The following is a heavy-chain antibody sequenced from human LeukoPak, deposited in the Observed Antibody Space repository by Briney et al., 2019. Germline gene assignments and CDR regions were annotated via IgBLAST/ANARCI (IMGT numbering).Heavy chain of an antibody. J-gene: IGHJ4*02. CDR2: IYYSGST. CDR3: ARPRAGDPPGGY. V-gene: IGHV4-39*01. CDR1: GGSISSSSYY. Sequence: SETLSLTCTVSGGSISSSSYYWGWIRQPPGKGLEWIGSIYYSGSTYYNPSLKSRVTISVDTSKNQFSLKLSSVTAADTAVYYCARPRAGDPPGGYWGQGTLVTVSS. D-gene: IGHD4-17*01.